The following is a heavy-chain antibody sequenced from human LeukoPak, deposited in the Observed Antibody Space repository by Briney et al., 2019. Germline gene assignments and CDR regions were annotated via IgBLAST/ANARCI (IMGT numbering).Heavy chain of an antibody. CDR1: GFTFSDYY. D-gene: IGHD3-10*01. CDR3: ARDGLELRYYGSGSQRYFDY. J-gene: IGHJ4*02. V-gene: IGHV3-20*01. Sequence: GGSLRLPCAASGFTFSDYYMSWIRQAPGKGLEWVSGINWNGGSTGYADSVKGRFTISRDNAKNSLYLQMNSLRAEDTALYHCARDGLELRYYGSGSQRYFDYWGQGTLVTVSS. CDR2: INWNGGST.